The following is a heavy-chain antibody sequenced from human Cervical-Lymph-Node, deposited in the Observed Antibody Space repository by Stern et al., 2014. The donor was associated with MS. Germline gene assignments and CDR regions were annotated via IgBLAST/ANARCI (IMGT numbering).Heavy chain of an antibody. CDR3: ARSHRTIS. CDR1: GFTFTSYA. D-gene: IGHD1/OR15-1a*01. J-gene: IGHJ5*02. CDR2: ISASGATT. V-gene: IGHV3-23*01. Sequence: EVQLLESGGDLVQPGGSLRLSCAASGFTFTSYAMTWVRQAPGKGLEWVSEISASGATTHDADSVKGRFTISRDNSKNTLYLQMHSLRAEDTAVYYCARSHRTISWGQGTLVSVSS.